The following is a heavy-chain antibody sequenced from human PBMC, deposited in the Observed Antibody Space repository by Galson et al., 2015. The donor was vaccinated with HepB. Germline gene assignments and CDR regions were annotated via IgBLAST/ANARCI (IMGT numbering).Heavy chain of an antibody. V-gene: IGHV3-74*01. D-gene: IGHD2-15*01. CDR1: GFTFSSYW. J-gene: IGHJ4*02. CDR3: ARGCSGGSCYSLVY. CDR2: VNSDGSST. Sequence: SLRLSCAASGFTFSSYWMHWVRQAPGKGLVWVSRVNSDGSSTSYADSVKGRFTISRDNAKNTLYLQMNSLRAEDTAVYYCARGCSGGSCYSLVYWGQGTLVTVSS.